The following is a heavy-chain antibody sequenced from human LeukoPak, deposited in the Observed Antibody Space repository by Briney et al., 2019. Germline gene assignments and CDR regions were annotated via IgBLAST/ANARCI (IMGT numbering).Heavy chain of an antibody. J-gene: IGHJ4*02. V-gene: IGHV5-51*01. CDR2: IYPGDSHT. Sequence: GESLKISCKASGYSFSSYLIGWVRQMPGKGLEWMGIIYPGDSHTRYSPSFQGQVTISADKSISTAYLQWSSLKVSDTAMYYCARQDSRFDSWGQGTLVTVSS. CDR3: ARQDSRFDS. D-gene: IGHD2-15*01. CDR1: GYSFSSYL.